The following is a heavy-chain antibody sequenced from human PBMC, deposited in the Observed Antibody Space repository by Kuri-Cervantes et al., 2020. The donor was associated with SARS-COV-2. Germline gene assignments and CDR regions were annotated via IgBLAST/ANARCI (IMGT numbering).Heavy chain of an antibody. D-gene: IGHD3-16*01. Sequence: ETLSLTCAASGFTFSSYSMNWVRQAPGKGLEWVSSISSSSSYIYYADSVKGRFTISRDNAKNSPYLQMNSLRAEDTAVYYCARDPIYDYVWGSYRDDAFDIWGQGTMVTVSS. V-gene: IGHV3-21*01. CDR1: GFTFSSYS. CDR2: ISSSSSYI. J-gene: IGHJ3*02. CDR3: ARDPIYDYVWGSYRDDAFDI.